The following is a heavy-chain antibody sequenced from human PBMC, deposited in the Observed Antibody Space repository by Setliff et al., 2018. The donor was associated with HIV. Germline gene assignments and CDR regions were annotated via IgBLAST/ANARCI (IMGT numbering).Heavy chain of an antibody. Sequence: SETLSLTCTVSGGSISSGDYYWSWIRQPPGKGLEWIGYIYYSGSTYYNPSLKSRVTISVDTSKNQFSLKLSSVTAADAAVYYCARAAWSSAVPDYWGQGTLVTVSS. CDR3: ARAAWSSAVPDY. CDR1: GGSISSGDYY. CDR2: IYYSGST. V-gene: IGHV4-30-4*08. D-gene: IGHD2-2*01. J-gene: IGHJ4*02.